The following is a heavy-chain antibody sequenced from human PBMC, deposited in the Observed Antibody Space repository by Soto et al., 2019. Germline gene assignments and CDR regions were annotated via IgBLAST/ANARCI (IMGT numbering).Heavy chain of an antibody. V-gene: IGHV1-69*12. Sequence: QVQLVQSGAEVKKPGSSVKVSCKASGGTFSSYAISWVRQAPGQGLQWMGGIIPIFGTANYAQKFQGRVTITADESTSTAYMELSSLRSEDTAVYYCATERGVETADYYGMDVWGQGTTVTVSS. CDR1: GGTFSSYA. CDR2: IIPIFGTA. J-gene: IGHJ6*02. D-gene: IGHD2-21*02. CDR3: ATERGVETADYYGMDV.